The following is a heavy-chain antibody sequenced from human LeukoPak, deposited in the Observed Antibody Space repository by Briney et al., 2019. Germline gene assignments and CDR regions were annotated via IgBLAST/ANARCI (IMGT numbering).Heavy chain of an antibody. D-gene: IGHD5-18*01. Sequence: GASVTVSCKASGYTFTGYYMHWVRQAPGQGLEWMGWINPNSGGTNYAQKFQGRVTMTRDTSISTAYMELSRLRSDDTAVYYCARDYKGYSYGLYYFDYWGQGTLVTVSS. CDR3: ARDYKGYSYGLYYFDY. CDR1: GYTFTGYY. J-gene: IGHJ4*02. V-gene: IGHV1-2*02. CDR2: INPNSGGT.